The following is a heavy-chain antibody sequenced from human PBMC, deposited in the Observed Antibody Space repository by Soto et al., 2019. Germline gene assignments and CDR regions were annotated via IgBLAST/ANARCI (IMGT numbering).Heavy chain of an antibody. CDR3: GNCDSGHSAFDI. D-gene: IGHD1-7*01. V-gene: IGHV3-49*04. Sequence: GGSLRLSCTASGFTFGDYAMIWVRQAPGKGLEWVGFIRSKAYGGTTDYAASVKGRFTISRNDSKGIVYLQMNRLKTEDTAVYYCGNCDSGHSAFDIWGQGTMVTVSS. CDR2: IRSKAYGGTT. CDR1: GFTFGDYA. J-gene: IGHJ3*02.